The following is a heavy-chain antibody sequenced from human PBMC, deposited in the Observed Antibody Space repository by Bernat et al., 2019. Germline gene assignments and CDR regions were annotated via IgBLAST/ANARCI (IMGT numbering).Heavy chain of an antibody. V-gene: IGHV4-39*01. CDR3: ARGSSTSSPY. D-gene: IGHD6-13*01. Sequence: LQLQESGQGLVKPSETLSLTCTVSGDSIRTNFYYWGWIRQPPGKGLEWIGSIYYSGSTYYNPSLTSRVTISLDTSKKQFSLKLRSVTAADTAVYYCARGSSTSSPYWGQGTLVTVSS. CDR2: IYYSGST. CDR1: GDSIRTNFYY. J-gene: IGHJ4*02.